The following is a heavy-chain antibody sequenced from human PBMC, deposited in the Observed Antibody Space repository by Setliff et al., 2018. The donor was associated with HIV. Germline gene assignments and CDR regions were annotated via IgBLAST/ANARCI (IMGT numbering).Heavy chain of an antibody. CDR1: GGTISSHY. J-gene: IGHJ4*02. CDR2: IYYSGST. CDR3: ARGNPDFDILTGYWSHFFDY. V-gene: IGHV4-59*11. D-gene: IGHD3-9*01. Sequence: PSETLSLTCTVSGGTISSHYWNWIRQSPGKGLEWIGYIYYSGSTNFNASLKSRVTISLDTPKNQFSLKVSSVSAADTAIYYCARGNPDFDILTGYWSHFFDYWGQGTPVTVS.